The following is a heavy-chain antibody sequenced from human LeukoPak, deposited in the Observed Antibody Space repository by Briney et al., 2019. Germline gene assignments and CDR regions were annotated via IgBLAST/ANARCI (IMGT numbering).Heavy chain of an antibody. CDR3: ASQKKPGIAVAGTSFDY. Sequence: SETLSLTCTVSGGSISGDHWNWIRQPPGKGLEWIGNIYYSGNTNYNPSLKSRVTISADTSKNQFSLKLSSVTAADTAVYYCASQKKPGIAVAGTSFDYWGQGTLVTVSS. CDR2: IYYSGNT. CDR1: GGSISGDH. D-gene: IGHD6-19*01. V-gene: IGHV4-59*08. J-gene: IGHJ4*02.